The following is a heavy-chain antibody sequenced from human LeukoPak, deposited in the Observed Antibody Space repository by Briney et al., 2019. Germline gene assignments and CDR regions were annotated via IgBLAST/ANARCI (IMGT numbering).Heavy chain of an antibody. CDR2: ISAYNGNT. Sequence: ASLKVSCKASGGTFTSYAISWVRQAPGQGLEWMGWISAYNGNTNYAQKLQGRVTMTTDTSTSTAYMELRSLRSDDTAVYYCARLTRGEYSSIDYWGQGTLVTVSS. J-gene: IGHJ4*02. CDR3: ARLTRGEYSSIDY. V-gene: IGHV1-18*01. CDR1: GGTFTSYA. D-gene: IGHD6-6*01.